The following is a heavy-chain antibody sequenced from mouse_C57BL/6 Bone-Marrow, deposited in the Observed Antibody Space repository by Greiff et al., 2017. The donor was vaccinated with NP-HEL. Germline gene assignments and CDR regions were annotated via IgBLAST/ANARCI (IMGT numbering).Heavy chain of an antibody. D-gene: IGHD1-1*01. CDR3: ARNYGSSPYVDY. V-gene: IGHV1-81*01. Sequence: QVQLQQSGAELARPGASVKLSCKASGYTFTSYGISWVKQRTGQGLEWIGEIYPRSGNTYYNEKFKGKATLTADKSSSTAYMELRSLTSEDSAVYFCARNYGSSPYVDYWGQGTTLTVSS. J-gene: IGHJ2*01. CDR1: GYTFTSYG. CDR2: IYPRSGNT.